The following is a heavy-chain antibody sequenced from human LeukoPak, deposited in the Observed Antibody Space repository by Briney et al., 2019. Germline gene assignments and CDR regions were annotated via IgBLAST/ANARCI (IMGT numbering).Heavy chain of an antibody. J-gene: IGHJ5*02. CDR1: GFTFSSYA. V-gene: IGHV3-23*01. D-gene: IGHD3-22*01. CDR2: ISGSGGST. Sequence: GGSLRLSCAASGFTFSSYAMSWVRQAPGKGLEWVSAISGSGGSTYYADSVKGRFTISRDNSKNTLYLQMNSLRAEDTAVYYCAGGPHYYDSSGSRNWFDPWGQGTLVTVSS. CDR3: AGGPHYYDSSGSRNWFDP.